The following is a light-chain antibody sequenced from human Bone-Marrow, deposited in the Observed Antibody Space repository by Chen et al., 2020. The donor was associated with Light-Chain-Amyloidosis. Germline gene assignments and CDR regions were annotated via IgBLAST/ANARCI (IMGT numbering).Light chain of an antibody. V-gene: IGKV1-39*01. CDR3: QQSYSTLGVT. J-gene: IGKJ3*01. Sequence: DIQMTQSPSSLSASVGDRVTITCRASQSIFSNLNWYQHKPGKAPKLLISTASRLQSGVPSRFSGSGYGTGFTLTISRLQPEDLATYYCQQSYSTLGVTFGPGTKVDI. CDR1: QSIFSN. CDR2: TAS.